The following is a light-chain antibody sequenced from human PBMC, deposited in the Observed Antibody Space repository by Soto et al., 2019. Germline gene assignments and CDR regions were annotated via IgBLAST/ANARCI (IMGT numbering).Light chain of an antibody. V-gene: IGKV3-20*01. CDR3: KQYGRSPKAARA. J-gene: IGKJ1*01. CDR1: QSVSNNY. Sequence: EIVLTQSPGTLSLAPGEGATLSCRASQSVSNNYLAWYQQKPGQAPRLLIYGASSRATGIPDRFSGSGSGTDFNLTISRLEPEDFAAYYCKQYGRSPKAARAFGQGTKVEIX. CDR2: GAS.